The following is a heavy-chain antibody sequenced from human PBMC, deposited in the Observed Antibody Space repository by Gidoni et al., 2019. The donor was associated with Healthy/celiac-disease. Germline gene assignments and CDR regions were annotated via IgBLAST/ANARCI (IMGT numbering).Heavy chain of an antibody. V-gene: IGHV3-21*01. CDR1: GFTFSSYS. J-gene: IGHJ4*02. CDR2: ISSSSSYI. Sequence: EVQLVESGGGLVKPGGSLRLSCAASGFTFSSYSMNWVRQAPGKGLEWVSSISSSSSYIYYADSVKGRFTISRDNAKNSLYLQMNSLRAEDTAVYYCARDLQYSSSSSGIDYWGQGTLVTVSS. D-gene: IGHD6-6*01. CDR3: ARDLQYSSSSSGIDY.